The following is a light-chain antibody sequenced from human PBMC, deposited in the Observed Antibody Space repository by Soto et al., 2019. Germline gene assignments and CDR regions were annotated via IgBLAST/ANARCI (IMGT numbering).Light chain of an antibody. J-gene: IGKJ4*01. V-gene: IGKV1-12*01. CDR2: AAS. Sequence: DIQMTQSPSTLPASVGDRVTITCRASQSISNWLAWYQQKPGKAPNLLIYAASSLHSGVPSRFSGSGSGTDFTLTISSLQPEDFATYYCQQANSFPLTFGGGTKVDIK. CDR1: QSISNW. CDR3: QQANSFPLT.